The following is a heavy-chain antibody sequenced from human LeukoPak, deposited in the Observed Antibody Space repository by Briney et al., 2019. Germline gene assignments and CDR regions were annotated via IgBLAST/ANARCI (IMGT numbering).Heavy chain of an antibody. Sequence: SVTVSFKASGGTFISYSVSWVRLTPGQGLEWLGGIIPVFGTTTYSQKFQANVTMTADKSTNTAYLEISSLTSDDTAVYYCARCSPGDSSNFYAVLQYWGQGTQVTVST. V-gene: IGHV1-69*06. CDR3: ARCSPGDSSNFYAVLQY. CDR2: IIPVFGTT. J-gene: IGHJ4*02. CDR1: GGTFISYS. D-gene: IGHD3-22*01.